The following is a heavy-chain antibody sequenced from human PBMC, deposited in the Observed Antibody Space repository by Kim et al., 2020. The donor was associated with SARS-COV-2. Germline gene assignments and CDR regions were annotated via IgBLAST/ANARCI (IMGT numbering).Heavy chain of an antibody. CDR2: ISYDGSNK. V-gene: IGHV3-30*18. J-gene: IGHJ3*02. Sequence: GGSLRLSCAASGFTFSSYGMHWVRQAPGKGLEWVAVISYDGSNKYYADSVKGRFTISRDNSKNTLYLQMNSLRAEDTAVYYCAKRVVPAAPKDAFDIWGQGTMVTVSS. CDR3: AKRVVPAAPKDAFDI. CDR1: GFTFSSYG. D-gene: IGHD2-2*01.